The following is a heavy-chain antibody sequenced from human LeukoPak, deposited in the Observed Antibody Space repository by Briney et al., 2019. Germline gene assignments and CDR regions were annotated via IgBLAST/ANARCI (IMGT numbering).Heavy chain of an antibody. V-gene: IGHV3-23*01. J-gene: IGHJ3*02. CDR2: IRGSGVST. CDR3: ARDPNGDYIGAFDI. D-gene: IGHD2-8*01. CDR1: GFTFRTYA. Sequence: PGGSLRLPCAASGFTFRTYALTWVAQAPGQGLEWVCSIRGSGVSTFYADSVKGRFTISRDNTRNTLYLQMNSLRTEHTALYYCARDPNGDYIGAFDIWGQGIMVTVSS.